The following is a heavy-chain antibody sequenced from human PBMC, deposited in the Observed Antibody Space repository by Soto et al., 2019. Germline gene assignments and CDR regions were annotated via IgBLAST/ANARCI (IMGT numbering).Heavy chain of an antibody. V-gene: IGHV3-74*03. J-gene: IGHJ4*02. CDR3: VRDIR. CDR2: INSDGSRI. Sequence: EVQLVESGGGLVQPGGSRSLSFEASGFTFSSQWMNWVRQSPGKGPGWVSYINSDGSRIAYADSVKGRFTISRDNAKNTLYLQMNSLRVEDTAVYYCVRDIRWGRGTLVTVSS. CDR1: GFTFSSQW.